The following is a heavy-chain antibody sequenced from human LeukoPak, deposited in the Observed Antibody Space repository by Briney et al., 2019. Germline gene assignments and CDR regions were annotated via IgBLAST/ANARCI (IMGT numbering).Heavy chain of an antibody. D-gene: IGHD2-8*01. Sequence: GGSLRLSCAASGFTFSTFAMIWVRQPPGKGLEWVSSIFPSGGEIHYADSVRGRFSISRDSSKNILNLQMNSLRAEDTAVYYCAKDRCSNGIGCYYYYMDVWGKGTTVTVSS. CDR2: IFPSGGEI. V-gene: IGHV3-23*01. CDR1: GFTFSTFA. J-gene: IGHJ6*03. CDR3: AKDRCSNGIGCYYYYMDV.